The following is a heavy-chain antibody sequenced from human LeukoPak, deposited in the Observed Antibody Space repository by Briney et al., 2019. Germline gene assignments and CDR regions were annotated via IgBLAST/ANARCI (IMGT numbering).Heavy chain of an antibody. Sequence: SVKVSCKASGGTFSSYAISWVRHAPGQGLEWMGGIIPIFGTAKYAQKFQGRVTITTDESASTAYMDLSNLRSEDTAVYYCARGRREHGAGSGIDFYYYYMDVWGEGTTVTVSS. CDR3: ARGRREHGAGSGIDFYYYYMDV. J-gene: IGHJ6*03. CDR1: GGTFSSYA. CDR2: IIPIFGTA. D-gene: IGHD3-10*01. V-gene: IGHV1-69*05.